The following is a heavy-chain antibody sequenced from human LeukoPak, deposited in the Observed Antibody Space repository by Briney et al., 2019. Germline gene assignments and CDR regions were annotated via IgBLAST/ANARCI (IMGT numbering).Heavy chain of an antibody. CDR2: VSYDGSYK. V-gene: IGHV3-30*04. J-gene: IGHJ4*02. CDR1: GFTFSNFA. Sequence: GGSLRLSCAATGFTFSNFAMHWVRQAPGKGLEGVAVVSYDGSYKYYADSVKGRFTISRDNSKNTLYLQMNSLRAEDTAVYYCARAPGYGAAYYFDYWGQGTLVTVSS. D-gene: IGHD1-1*01. CDR3: ARAPGYGAAYYFDY.